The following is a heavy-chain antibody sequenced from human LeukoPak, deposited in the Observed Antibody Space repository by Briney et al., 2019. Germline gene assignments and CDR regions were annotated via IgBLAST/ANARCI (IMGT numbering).Heavy chain of an antibody. J-gene: IGHJ4*02. CDR2: IKPDSGAT. V-gene: IGHV1-2*02. CDR3: ARDHDYGPDY. D-gene: IGHD4/OR15-4a*01. CDR1: GYTFTVHY. Sequence: ASVKVSCKASGYTFTVHYLHWLQQAPGQELEWMGWIKPDSGATNFAQNFQGRVTMTSDTSINTAYMEVSSLTSDDTAMYYCARDHDYGPDYWGQGTLVTVSA.